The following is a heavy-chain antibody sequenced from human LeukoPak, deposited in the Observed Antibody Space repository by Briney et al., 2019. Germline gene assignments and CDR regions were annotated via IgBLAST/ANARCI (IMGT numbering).Heavy chain of an antibody. Sequence: PGGSLRLSCAASGFTFDDHAMPWVRQAPGKGLEWVSGISWNGGSIGYADSVKGRFTISRDNAKNSLYLQMNSLRAEDTAVYYCASDHGRGSGWYRVGDYFDYWGQGTLVTVSS. J-gene: IGHJ4*02. CDR3: ASDHGRGSGWYRVGDYFDY. CDR2: ISWNGGSI. CDR1: GFTFDDHA. V-gene: IGHV3-9*01. D-gene: IGHD6-19*01.